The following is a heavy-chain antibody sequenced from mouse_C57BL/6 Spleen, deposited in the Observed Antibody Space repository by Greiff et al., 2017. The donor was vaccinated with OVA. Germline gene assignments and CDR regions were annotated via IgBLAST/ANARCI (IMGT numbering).Heavy chain of an antibody. CDR1: GYSFTGYY. V-gene: IGHV1-42*01. CDR3: ANYYYGSSPYAMDY. J-gene: IGHJ4*01. D-gene: IGHD1-1*01. CDR2: INPSTGGT. Sequence: EVKLMESGPELVKPGASVKISCKASGYSFTGYYMNWVKQSPEKSLEWIGEINPSTGGTTYNQKFKAKATLTVDKSSSTAYMQLKSLTSEDSAVYYCANYYYGSSPYAMDYWGQGTSVTVSS.